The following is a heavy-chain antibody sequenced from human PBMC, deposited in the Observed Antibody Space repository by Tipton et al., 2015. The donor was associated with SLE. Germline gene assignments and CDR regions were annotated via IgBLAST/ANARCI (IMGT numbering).Heavy chain of an antibody. J-gene: IGHJ5*02. Sequence: SLRLSCAASGFTFSSYAMHWVRQAPGKGLEWVANIKQDGSEKYYVDSVNGRFTISRDNAKNSLYLQMNSLRAEDTAVYYCARHFLEVIKVFGVVRHRMNWFDPWGQGTLVTVSA. CDR3: ARHFLEVIKVFGVVRHRMNWFDP. V-gene: IGHV3-7*01. D-gene: IGHD3-3*01. CDR1: GFTFSSYA. CDR2: IKQDGSEK.